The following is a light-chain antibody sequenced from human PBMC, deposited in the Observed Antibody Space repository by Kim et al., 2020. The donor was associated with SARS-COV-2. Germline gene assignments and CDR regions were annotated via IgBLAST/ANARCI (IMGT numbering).Light chain of an antibody. Sequence: PGERATLSCRASQSVSSYLAWYQQKPGQAPRLLIYDASNRASGIPARFSGSGSGTDFTLTISSLEPEDFAVYYCQQRSNWPPTFGQGTKVDIK. J-gene: IGKJ1*01. CDR3: QQRSNWPPT. CDR1: QSVSSY. CDR2: DAS. V-gene: IGKV3-11*01.